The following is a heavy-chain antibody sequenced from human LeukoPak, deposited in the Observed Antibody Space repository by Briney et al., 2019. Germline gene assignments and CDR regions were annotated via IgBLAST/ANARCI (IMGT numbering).Heavy chain of an antibody. Sequence: PSETLSLTCAVYGGSFSGYYWSWIRQPPGKGLEWIGEINHSGSTNYNPSLKSRVTISVDTSKNQFSLKLSSVTAADTAVYYCASSRGGYYYYYYMDVWGKGTTVTVSS. CDR1: GGSFSGYY. CDR3: ASSRGGYYYYYYMDV. D-gene: IGHD3-16*01. CDR2: INHSGST. V-gene: IGHV4-34*01. J-gene: IGHJ6*03.